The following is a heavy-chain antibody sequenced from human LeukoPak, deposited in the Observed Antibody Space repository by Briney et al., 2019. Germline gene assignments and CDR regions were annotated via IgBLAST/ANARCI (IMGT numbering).Heavy chain of an antibody. CDR2: IYYSGST. V-gene: IGHV4-39*01. CDR1: GGSISSSSYY. D-gene: IGHD3-10*01. CDR3: ARMGPMVRGVPTYYFDY. Sequence: PSETLSLTCTVSGGSISSSSYYWGWIRQPPGKGLEWIGSIYYSGSTYYNPSLKSRVTISVDTSKNQFSLKLSSVTAADTAVYYCARMGPMVRGVPTYYFDYWGQGTLVTVSS. J-gene: IGHJ4*02.